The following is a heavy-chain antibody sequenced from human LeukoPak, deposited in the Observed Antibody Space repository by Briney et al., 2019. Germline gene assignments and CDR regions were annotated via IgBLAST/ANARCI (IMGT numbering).Heavy chain of an antibody. Sequence: SETLSLTCAVYGGSFSGYYWSWIRQPPGKGLEWIGEINHSGSTNYNPSLKSRVTISVDTSKNQFSLKLSSVTAADTAVYYCARYYSGYAIDYWGQGTLVTVSS. V-gene: IGHV4-34*01. CDR2: INHSGST. CDR1: GGSFSGYY. CDR3: ARYYSGYAIDY. J-gene: IGHJ4*02. D-gene: IGHD5-12*01.